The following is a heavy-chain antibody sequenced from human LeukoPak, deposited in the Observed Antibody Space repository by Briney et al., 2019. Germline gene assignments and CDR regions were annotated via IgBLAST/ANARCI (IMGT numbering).Heavy chain of an antibody. J-gene: IGHJ4*02. D-gene: IGHD4-17*01. V-gene: IGHV3-21*01. CDR1: GISFSSFC. CDR3: ARDLGTTVTTYLDY. CDR2: ISGRSRDI. Sequence: GGSLRLSCAASGISFSSFCMNWVRQAPGKGLEWVSSISGRSRDIYYADSVKGRFTISRDNAKNSLYLRMNSLRAEDTAVYYCARDLGTTVTTYLDYWGQGTLVTVSS.